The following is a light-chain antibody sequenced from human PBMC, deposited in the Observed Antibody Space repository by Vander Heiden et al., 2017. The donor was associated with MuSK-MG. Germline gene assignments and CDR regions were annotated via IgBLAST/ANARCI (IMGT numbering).Light chain of an antibody. CDR3: QQHENCLET. CDR1: QDISSN. J-gene: IGKJ2*01. Sequence: GDRVTITCRASQDISSNLTWYQQKPGKAPKLLIYDAFNLDTGVPARFSGSGSGTDLTLTITNLKPEDIAVYYCQQHENCLETFGRGTKLELK. CDR2: DAF. V-gene: IGKV1-33*01.